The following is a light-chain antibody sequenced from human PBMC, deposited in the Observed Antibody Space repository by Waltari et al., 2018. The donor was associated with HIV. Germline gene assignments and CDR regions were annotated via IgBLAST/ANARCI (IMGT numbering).Light chain of an antibody. CDR2: DVT. CDR3: SSYTISSTVV. V-gene: IGLV2-14*03. J-gene: IGLJ2*01. Sequence: QSALTQPASVSGSPGQSITISCTGTGSAIGGYNYVSWYQQQPGKAPKLLIYDVTDRPSGISDRFSGSKSGNTASLTISGLQAEDEADYYCSSYTISSTVVFGGGTKLTVL. CDR1: GSAIGGYNY.